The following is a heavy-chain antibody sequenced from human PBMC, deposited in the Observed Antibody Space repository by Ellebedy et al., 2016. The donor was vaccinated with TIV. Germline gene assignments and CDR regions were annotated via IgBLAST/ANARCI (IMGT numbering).Heavy chain of an antibody. CDR3: ARGRGYSFDVCDV. V-gene: IGHV4-59*08. CDR1: GASITTYY. CDR2: MSYSGST. J-gene: IGHJ3*01. D-gene: IGHD5-18*01. Sequence: MPSETLSLTCNVSGASITTYYWNWIRQSPGKGLEWIGYMSYSGSTNYNPSLKSRVTISVETSKNQFSLRLSSVTAADTAVYYCARGRGYSFDVCDVWGQGTMVTVSS.